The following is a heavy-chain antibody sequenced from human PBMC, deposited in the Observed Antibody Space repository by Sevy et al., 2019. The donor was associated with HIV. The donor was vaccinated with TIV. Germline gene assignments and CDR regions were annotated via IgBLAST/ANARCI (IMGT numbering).Heavy chain of an antibody. Sequence: GFLRLFCSSLGFTFCYVWMGWVRQAPGKGLEWGGHIKNKTYGGTKDYAAPVKGKFTNSRDDSKNMLSLQMNSVKTEDSAVYYCTTGGSIMKVWGQGTTVTVSS. D-gene: IGHD3-16*01. CDR3: TTGGSIMKV. V-gene: IGHV3-15*01. J-gene: IGHJ6*02. CDR1: GFTFCYVW. CDR2: IKNKTYGGTK.